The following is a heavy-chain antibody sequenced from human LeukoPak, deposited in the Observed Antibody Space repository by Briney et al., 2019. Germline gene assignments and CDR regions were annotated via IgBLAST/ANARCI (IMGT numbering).Heavy chain of an antibody. Sequence: ASVKVSCKASGYTFTSYAMHWVRQAPGQRLEWMGWINAGNGNTKYSQKFQGRVTITRDTSASTAHMELSSLRSEDTAVYYCARARGYSYGNHWGQGTLVTVSS. J-gene: IGHJ4*02. CDR3: ARARGYSYGNH. V-gene: IGHV1-3*01. CDR1: GYTFTSYA. CDR2: INAGNGNT. D-gene: IGHD5-18*01.